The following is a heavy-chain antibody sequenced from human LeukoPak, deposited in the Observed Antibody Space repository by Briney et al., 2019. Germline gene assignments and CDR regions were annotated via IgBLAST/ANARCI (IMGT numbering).Heavy chain of an antibody. CDR2: IYHSGST. Sequence: PSETLSLTCAVSGGSISSSNWWSWVRQPPGKGLEWIGEIYHSGSTNYNPSLKSRVTISVDKSKNQFSLKLSSVTAADTAVYYCARGDYGDYHWFDPWGQGTLVTVFS. D-gene: IGHD4-17*01. CDR3: ARGDYGDYHWFDP. J-gene: IGHJ5*02. V-gene: IGHV4-4*02. CDR1: GGSISSSNW.